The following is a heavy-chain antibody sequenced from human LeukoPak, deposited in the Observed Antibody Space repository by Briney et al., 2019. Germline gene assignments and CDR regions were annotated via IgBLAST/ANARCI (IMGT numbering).Heavy chain of an antibody. J-gene: IGHJ4*02. Sequence: ASVKVSCKASGYTFTGYYMHWVRQAPGQGLEWMGWINPNSGGTNYAQKFQGRVTMTRDTSISTAYMELSRLRSDDTAVYYCARAMFCGGSCYLPRDLLPEDYWGQGTLVTVSS. D-gene: IGHD2-15*01. CDR2: INPNSGGT. CDR1: GYTFTGYY. V-gene: IGHV1-2*02. CDR3: ARAMFCGGSCYLPRDLLPEDY.